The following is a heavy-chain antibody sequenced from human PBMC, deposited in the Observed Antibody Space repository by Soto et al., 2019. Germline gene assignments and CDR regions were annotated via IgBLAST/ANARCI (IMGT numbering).Heavy chain of an antibody. CDR1: GLTLRSYA. CDR3: AKGGPFTGGFDP. J-gene: IGHJ5*02. V-gene: IGHV3-23*01. CDR2: ISGRSGVP. Sequence: EGQLLQSGGDLVQPGGSLRLSCAGSGLTLRSYAMTWIRQTPEKGLEWVSTISGRSGVPSYADSVNGRFTVSRDNSKNTLYLQMNSLRPDDTAIYYCAKGGPFTGGFDPWGRGTLVTVAS. D-gene: IGHD3-16*01.